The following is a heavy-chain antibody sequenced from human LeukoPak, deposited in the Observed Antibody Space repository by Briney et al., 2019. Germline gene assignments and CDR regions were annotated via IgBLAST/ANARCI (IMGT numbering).Heavy chain of an antibody. CDR3: ARRVAAAGTGYYYYMDV. CDR2: IYTSGST. J-gene: IGHJ6*03. D-gene: IGHD6-13*01. Sequence: SETLSLTCTVSGGSISSYYWSRIRQPPGKGLEWIGYIYTSGSTNYNPSLKSRVTISVDTSKNQFSLKLSSVTAADTAVYYCARRVAAAGTGYYYYMDVWGKGTTVTVSS. V-gene: IGHV4-4*09. CDR1: GGSISSYY.